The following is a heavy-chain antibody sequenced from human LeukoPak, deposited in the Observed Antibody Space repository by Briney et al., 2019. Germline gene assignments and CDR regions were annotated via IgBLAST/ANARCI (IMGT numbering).Heavy chain of an antibody. V-gene: IGHV3-7*04. Sequence: GGSLRLSCAASGFTFSTYWMSWVRRAPGPGLEWVASIKPVGSETSYVDSVKGRFTISRDNAKNSLYLQMTSLRAEDTAVYYCARGGYQLLWYWGQGTLVTVSS. CDR3: ARGGYQLLWY. CDR2: IKPVGSET. J-gene: IGHJ4*02. D-gene: IGHD2-2*01. CDR1: GFTFSTYW.